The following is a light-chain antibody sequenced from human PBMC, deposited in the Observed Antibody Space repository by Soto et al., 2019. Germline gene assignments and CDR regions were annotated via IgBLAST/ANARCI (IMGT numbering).Light chain of an antibody. CDR3: QQYYSTPYT. CDR1: QSVLYSSNNKNY. CDR2: WAS. Sequence: DIVMTQSPDSLAVSLGERATINCRSSQSVLYSSNNKNYLDWYQQKPGQPPNLLIYWASTRESGVPDRFSVSGSGTDFTLTISSLQAEDVAVYYCQQYYSTPYTFGQGTKLDIK. J-gene: IGKJ2*01. V-gene: IGKV4-1*01.